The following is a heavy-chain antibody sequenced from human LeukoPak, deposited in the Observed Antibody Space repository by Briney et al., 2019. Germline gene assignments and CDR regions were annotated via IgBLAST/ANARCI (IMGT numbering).Heavy chain of an antibody. CDR3: TKEKRGFIYNGAFDI. D-gene: IGHD5-18*01. CDR1: GFTFSSYA. Sequence: GGSLRLSCAASGFTFSSYAMSWVRQAPGKGLEWVSAISGSGGSTYYADSVKGRFTISRDNSKNTLYLQMNNLRPEDTAVYYCTKEKRGFIYNGAFDIWGQGTIVTVSS. CDR2: ISGSGGST. J-gene: IGHJ3*02. V-gene: IGHV3-23*01.